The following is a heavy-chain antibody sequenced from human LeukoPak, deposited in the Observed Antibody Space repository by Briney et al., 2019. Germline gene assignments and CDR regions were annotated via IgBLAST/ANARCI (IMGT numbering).Heavy chain of an antibody. J-gene: IGHJ3*01. V-gene: IGHV3-33*01. D-gene: IGHD1-26*01. CDR3: VTHYKWDLLVHVFVF. Sequence: GRSLRLSCAVSGIPFKKYGMHWVRQAPGKGLEWVATIWHDGSPTMYADSAKGRFTTSRDDSKNMLYLQMNSLRAEDTAEYYCVTHYKWDLLVHVFVFGGQGTGVTVSS. CDR1: GIPFKKYG. CDR2: IWHDGSPT.